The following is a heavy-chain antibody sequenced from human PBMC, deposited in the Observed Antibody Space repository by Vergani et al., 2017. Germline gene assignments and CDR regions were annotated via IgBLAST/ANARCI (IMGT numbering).Heavy chain of an antibody. V-gene: IGHV3-23*01. D-gene: IGHD3-22*01. J-gene: IGHJ2*01. Sequence: EVQLLESGGGLVQPGGSLRLSCAASGFTFSSYAMSWVRQAPGKGLEWVSAISGSGGSTYYADSVKGRFTISRDNSKNTLYLQMNSLRADDPAVYYCARHFGVDSSGYYGTSYWYFDLGGRGTLVTVSS. CDR3: ARHFGVDSSGYYGTSYWYFDL. CDR2: ISGSGGST. CDR1: GFTFSSYA.